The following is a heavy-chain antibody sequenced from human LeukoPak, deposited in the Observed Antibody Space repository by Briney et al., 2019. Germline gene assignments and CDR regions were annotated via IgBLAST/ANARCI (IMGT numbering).Heavy chain of an antibody. V-gene: IGHV4-34*01. CDR3: ARGTPGVSDY. J-gene: IGHJ4*02. CDR1: GGSISSYY. CDR2: INHSGST. Sequence: PSETLSLTCTVSGGSISSYYWSWIRQPPGKGLEWIGQINHSGSTNYNPSLKSRVTISVDTSKNQFSLKLSSVTAADTAVYYCARGTPGVSDYWGQGTLVTVSS. D-gene: IGHD7-27*01.